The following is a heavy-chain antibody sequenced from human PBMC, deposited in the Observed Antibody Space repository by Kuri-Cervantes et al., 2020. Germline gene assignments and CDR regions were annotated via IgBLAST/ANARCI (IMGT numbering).Heavy chain of an antibody. V-gene: IGHV3-21*01. Sequence: GGSLRLSCAASGFTFSSYSMNWVRQAPGKGLEWVSSISSSSSYVYYADSVKGRFTISRDNAKNSLYLQMNSLRAEDTAVYYCARETPGYSSSPYFDYWGQGTLVTVSS. CDR3: ARETPGYSSSPYFDY. CDR2: ISSSSSYV. D-gene: IGHD6-13*01. J-gene: IGHJ4*02. CDR1: GFTFSSYS.